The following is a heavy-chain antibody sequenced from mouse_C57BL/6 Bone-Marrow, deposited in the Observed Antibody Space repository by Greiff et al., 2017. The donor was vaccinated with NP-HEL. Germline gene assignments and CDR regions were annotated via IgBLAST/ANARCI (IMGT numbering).Heavy chain of an antibody. CDR3: TGTAVGYFDV. J-gene: IGHJ1*03. Sequence: DVMLVESGGGLVQPGGSMKLSCVASGFTFSNYWMNWVRQSPEKGLEWVAQIRLKSDNYATHYAESVKGRFTISRDDSKSSVYLQMNNVRAEDTGIYYCTGTAVGYFDVWGTGTTVTVSS. CDR2: IRLKSDNYAT. V-gene: IGHV6-3*01. D-gene: IGHD1-1*01. CDR1: GFTFSNYW.